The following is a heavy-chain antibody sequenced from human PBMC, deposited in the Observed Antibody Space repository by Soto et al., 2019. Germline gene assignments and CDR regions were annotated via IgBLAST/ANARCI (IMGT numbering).Heavy chain of an antibody. Sequence: QVQLQQWGAGLLKPSETLSLTCAVYGGSLSHYYWTWVRQPPGKGLEWIGEINDSGSTNYNPSLKSRVSIAVDTSQNQFSLKLSSLTAADTAVFYCARPLGAGAAAGRNAFEIWGQGTMVTVSS. CDR2: INDSGST. CDR1: GGSLSHYY. D-gene: IGHD6-13*01. V-gene: IGHV4-34*01. CDR3: ARPLGAGAAAGRNAFEI. J-gene: IGHJ3*02.